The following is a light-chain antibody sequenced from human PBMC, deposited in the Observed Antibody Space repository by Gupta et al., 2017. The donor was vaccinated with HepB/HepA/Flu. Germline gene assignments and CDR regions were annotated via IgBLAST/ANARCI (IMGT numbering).Light chain of an antibody. CDR1: QSISRY. V-gene: IGKV1-39*01. CDR3: QRSDTTLYT. CDR2: AAS. Sequence: DIQMTQSPSSLSASVGDRVTITCRASQSISRYLNWYQHKPGRAPKLLIYAASNLRSGVPSRFSGSGSGTHFTLTISRLQPEDFATYYCQRSDTTLYTFGQGTKLEIK. J-gene: IGKJ2*01.